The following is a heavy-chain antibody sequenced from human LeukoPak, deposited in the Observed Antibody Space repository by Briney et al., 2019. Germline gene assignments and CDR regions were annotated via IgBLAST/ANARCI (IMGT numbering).Heavy chain of an antibody. CDR3: ARAPRNYDSSGYYPY. J-gene: IGHJ4*02. V-gene: IGHV3-74*01. CDR2: INSDGSST. CDR1: GFTFSSYW. Sequence: GGSLRLSCAASGFTFSSYWMHWVRQAPGKGLVWVSRINSDGSSTSYADSVKGRFTISRDNAKNSLYLQMNSLRAEDTAVYYCARAPRNYDSSGYYPYWGQGTLVTVSS. D-gene: IGHD3-22*01.